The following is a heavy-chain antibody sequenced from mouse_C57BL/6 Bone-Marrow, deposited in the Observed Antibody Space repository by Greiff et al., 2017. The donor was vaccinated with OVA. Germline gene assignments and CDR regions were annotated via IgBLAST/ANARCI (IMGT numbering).Heavy chain of an antibody. CDR2: IYPRSGNT. CDR1: GYTFTSYG. J-gene: IGHJ3*01. D-gene: IGHD1-1*01. CDR3: ARWGITTVVATPFAY. V-gene: IGHV1-81*01. Sequence: LVESGAELARPGASVKLSCKASGYTFTSYGISWVKQRPGQGLEWIGEIYPRSGNTYYNEKFKGKATLTADKSSSTAYMELRSLTSEDSAVYFCARWGITTVVATPFAYWGQGTLVTVSA.